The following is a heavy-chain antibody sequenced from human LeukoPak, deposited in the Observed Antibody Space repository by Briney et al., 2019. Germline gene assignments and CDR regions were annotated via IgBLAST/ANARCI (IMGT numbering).Heavy chain of an antibody. V-gene: IGHV5-51*01. CDR1: GYSFTSYW. CDR3: ARRVSSSGWFDP. Sequence: GESLKISCKGSGYSFTSYWIGWVRQMPGKGLEWMGIIYPGDSYTNYSPSFQGHVTISADKSISTAYLQWSSLKASDTAMYYCARRVSSSGWFDPWGQGTLVTVSS. D-gene: IGHD6-6*01. CDR2: IYPGDSYT. J-gene: IGHJ5*02.